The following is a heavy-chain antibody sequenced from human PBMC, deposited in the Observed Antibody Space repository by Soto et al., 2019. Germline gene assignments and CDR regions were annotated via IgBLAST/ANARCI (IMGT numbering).Heavy chain of an antibody. CDR2: IFYTGST. V-gene: IGHV4-61*01. D-gene: IGHD3-22*01. Sequence: QVQLQESGPGLVKPSETLSLTCTVSGGSVSSGFYYWSWIRQPPGKGLEGIGHIFYTGSTNYNPSLKSRVTISVDTSKNQFSLKLNSVTAADTAVYYCVRVDDSSGYYWGYFDYWGQGTLVTVSS. CDR1: GGSVSSGFYY. J-gene: IGHJ4*02. CDR3: VRVDDSSGYYWGYFDY.